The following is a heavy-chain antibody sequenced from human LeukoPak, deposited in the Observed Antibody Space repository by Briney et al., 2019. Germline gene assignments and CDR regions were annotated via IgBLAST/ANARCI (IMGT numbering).Heavy chain of an antibody. D-gene: IGHD3-22*01. CDR2: IYYSGST. CDR1: GCSISSYY. V-gene: IGHV4-59*08. CDR3: ARHGDYYDSSGYYLD. J-gene: IGHJ4*02. Sequence: SETLSLTCTVSGCSISSYYWSWIRQPPGKGLEWIGYIYYSGSTNYNPSLKSRVTISVDTSKNQFSLKLSSVTAADTAVYYCARHGDYYDSSGYYLDWGQGTLVTVSS.